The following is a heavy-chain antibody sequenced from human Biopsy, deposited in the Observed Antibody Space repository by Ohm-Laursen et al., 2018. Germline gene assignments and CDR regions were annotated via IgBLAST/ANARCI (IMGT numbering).Heavy chain of an antibody. D-gene: IGHD2-2*01. J-gene: IGHJ6*02. V-gene: IGHV4-59*01. Sequence: SETLSLTCIVSGASIEDYYWTWIRQAPGKTLEWIASINYRGNTNYNPSLKSRATMSAHTSTNQFSLKLTSVTAADTAVYYCARDKITYCTSTSCDYFGMDVWGQGTTVTVSS. CDR2: INYRGNT. CDR3: ARDKITYCTSTSCDYFGMDV. CDR1: GASIEDYY.